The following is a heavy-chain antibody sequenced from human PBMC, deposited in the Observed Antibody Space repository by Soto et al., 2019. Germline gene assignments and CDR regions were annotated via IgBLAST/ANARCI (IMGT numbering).Heavy chain of an antibody. CDR3: ARGAIRGVLYYFDY. V-gene: IGHV1-8*01. CDR2: MNPYSGQT. D-gene: IGHD3-10*01. Sequence: QVLLGQSGAEVKKPGASEKVSCKTSGYTFSDFDINWVRQATGQGLEWVGWMNPYSGQTQYAQKYQGRVTMTRNTSTTTAYMDLSSLRSEDAAVYYCARGAIRGVLYYFDYWGQGTLVTVSS. CDR1: GYTFSDFD. J-gene: IGHJ4*02.